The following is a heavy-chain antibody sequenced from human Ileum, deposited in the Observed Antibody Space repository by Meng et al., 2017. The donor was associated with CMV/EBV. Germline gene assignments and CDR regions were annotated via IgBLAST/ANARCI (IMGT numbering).Heavy chain of an antibody. D-gene: IGHD2-2*01. V-gene: IGHV3-23*01. Sequence: GASLMTSCAASEFISSSYAMSWVRQAAGKGLEWVPASSGSGESPYYADSVKGRFTISRDDSKNTLYVQMNSMRAEDTAVYYCAKGIRGRVVPAFYNSFDPWGQGTLVTVSS. CDR1: EFISSSYA. J-gene: IGHJ5*02. CDR3: AKGIRGRVVPAFYNSFDP. CDR2: SSGSGESP.